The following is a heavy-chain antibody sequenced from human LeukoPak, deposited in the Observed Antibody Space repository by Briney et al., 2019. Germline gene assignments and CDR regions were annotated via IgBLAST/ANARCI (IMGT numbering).Heavy chain of an antibody. V-gene: IGHV3-23*01. Sequence: GGSLRLSCAASGFTFSSYAMSWVRQAPGKGLEWVSAISGSGGSTYYADSVKGRFTISRDNSKNTLYLQMNSLRAEDTAVYYCAKNGDRGAYCSGGSCYPYYYYNMDVWGKGTTVTISS. J-gene: IGHJ6*03. CDR2: ISGSGGST. D-gene: IGHD2-15*01. CDR1: GFTFSSYA. CDR3: AKNGDRGAYCSGGSCYPYYYYNMDV.